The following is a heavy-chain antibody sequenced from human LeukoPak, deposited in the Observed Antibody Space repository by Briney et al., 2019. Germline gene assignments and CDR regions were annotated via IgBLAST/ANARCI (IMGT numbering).Heavy chain of an antibody. CDR2: ISAYNGNT. CDR3: ARAEDVVVVAASFDY. D-gene: IGHD2-15*01. Sequence: GASVKVSCKASGYTFTSYGISWVRQAPGQGLEWMGWISAYNGNTNYAQKLQGRVNMTTDTSTSTAYMELRSLRSDDTAVYYCARAEDVVVVAASFDYWGKGNLVTVSS. CDR1: GYTFTSYG. V-gene: IGHV1-18*01. J-gene: IGHJ4*02.